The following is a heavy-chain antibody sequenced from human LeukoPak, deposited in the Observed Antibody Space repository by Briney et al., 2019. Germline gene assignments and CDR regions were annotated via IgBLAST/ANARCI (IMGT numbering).Heavy chain of an antibody. CDR2: IYHSGST. Sequence: SETLSLTCVVSGGSISSDYYSWSWIRQPPGKGLEWIGYIYHSGSTYCNPTLKSRVTMSVDRSKNQFSLRLNSVTAADTAVYYCAKTYYSSSGSWDWGQGTLVTVSS. D-gene: IGHD3-10*01. CDR3: AKTYYSSSGSWD. J-gene: IGHJ1*01. V-gene: IGHV4-30-2*02. CDR1: GGSISSDYYS.